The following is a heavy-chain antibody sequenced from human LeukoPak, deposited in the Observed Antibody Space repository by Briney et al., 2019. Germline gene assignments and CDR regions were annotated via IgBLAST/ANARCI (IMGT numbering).Heavy chain of an antibody. CDR3: ARRYKDSWSGYEMGYYYYMDV. J-gene: IGHJ6*03. Sequence: GGSLRLSCAASGFTFSSYWMHWVRQAPGKGLVWVSRINSDGSSTSYADSVKGRFTISRDNAKNTLYLQMNSLRAEDTAVYYCARRYKDSWSGYEMGYYYYMDVWGKGTTVTVSS. D-gene: IGHD3-3*01. V-gene: IGHV3-74*01. CDR2: INSDGSST. CDR1: GFTFSSYW.